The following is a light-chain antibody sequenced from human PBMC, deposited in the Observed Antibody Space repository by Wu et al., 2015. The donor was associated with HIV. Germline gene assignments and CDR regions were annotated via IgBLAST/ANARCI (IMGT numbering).Light chain of an antibody. CDR2: GAI. V-gene: IGKV1-27*01. J-gene: IGKJ5*01. Sequence: DIQMTQSPSSLSASVGDRVTITCRASQDINTYLAWYQQKSGEPPKLLIYGAITLQSGVSSRLSGSGSGTNFTLTINNLQPEDVATYYRQKXYNSIVFGQGTRLXIK. CDR1: QDINTY. CDR3: QKXYNSIV.